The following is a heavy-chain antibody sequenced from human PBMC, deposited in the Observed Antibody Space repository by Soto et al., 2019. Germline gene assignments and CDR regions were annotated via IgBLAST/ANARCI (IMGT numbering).Heavy chain of an antibody. CDR1: GFTFSNAW. D-gene: IGHD2-15*01. V-gene: IGHV3-21*01. CDR2: ISSSSSYI. J-gene: IGHJ4*02. CDR3: ARAYCSGGSCYPEKDYFDY. Sequence: EVQLVESGGGLVKPGGSLRLSCAASGFTFSNAWMSWVRQAPGKGLEWVSSISSSSSYIYYADSVKGRFTISRDNAKNSLYLQMNSLRAEDTAVYYCARAYCSGGSCYPEKDYFDYWGQGTLVTVSS.